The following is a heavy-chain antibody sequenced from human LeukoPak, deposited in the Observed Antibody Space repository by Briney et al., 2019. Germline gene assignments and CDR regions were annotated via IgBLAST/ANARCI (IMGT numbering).Heavy chain of an antibody. Sequence: GGSLRLSCAASGFTFSSYVMSWVRQAPGKGLEWVSAISGSGGSTYYADSVKGRFTISRDNSKNTLYLQMNSLRAEDTAVYYCAKDYRQQLPPYYFDYWGQGTLVTVSS. V-gene: IGHV3-23*01. CDR1: GFTFSSYV. J-gene: IGHJ4*02. CDR3: AKDYRQQLPPYYFDY. D-gene: IGHD6-13*01. CDR2: ISGSGGST.